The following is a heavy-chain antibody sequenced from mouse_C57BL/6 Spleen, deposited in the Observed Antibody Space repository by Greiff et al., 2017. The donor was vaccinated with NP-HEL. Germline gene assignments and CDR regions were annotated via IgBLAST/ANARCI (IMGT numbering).Heavy chain of an antibody. CDR1: GYSFTGYY. Sequence: VQLKESGPELVKPGASVKISCKASGYSFTGYYMNWVKQSPEKSLEWIGEINPSTGGTTYNQKFKAKATLTVDKSSSTAYMQLKSLTSEDSAVYYCARWDYGSSYWGQGTTLTVSS. CDR3: ARWDYGSSY. D-gene: IGHD1-1*01. CDR2: INPSTGGT. J-gene: IGHJ2*01. V-gene: IGHV1-42*01.